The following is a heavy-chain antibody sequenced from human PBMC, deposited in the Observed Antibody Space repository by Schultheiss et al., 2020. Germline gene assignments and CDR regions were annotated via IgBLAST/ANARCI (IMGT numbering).Heavy chain of an antibody. CDR2: IYYSGST. J-gene: IGHJ4*02. CDR1: GGSISSSSYY. Sequence: SETLSLTCTVSGGSISSSSYYWGWIRQPPGKGLEWIGSIYYSGSTYYNPSLKSRVTISVDTSKNQFSLKLSSVTAADTAVYYCAILLRGGDCYSDWGQGTLVTVAS. V-gene: IGHV4-39*01. CDR3: AILLRGGDCYSD. D-gene: IGHD2-21*02.